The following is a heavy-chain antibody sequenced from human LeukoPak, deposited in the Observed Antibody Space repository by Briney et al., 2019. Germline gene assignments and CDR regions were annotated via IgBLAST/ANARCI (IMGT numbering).Heavy chain of an antibody. CDR2: ISRSGATI. Sequence: RPGGSLLLSCAAPGFPLSNQAIGSVRQAPGKGPDWVSYISRSGATIYYADSVKGRFSISRDNAKKSLYLQMSSLGAEDTAIYYCSRDRGGGAIYFDYWGQGTLVTVSS. CDR1: GFPLSNQA. CDR3: SRDRGGGAIYFDY. D-gene: IGHD2-15*01. V-gene: IGHV3-48*03. J-gene: IGHJ4*02.